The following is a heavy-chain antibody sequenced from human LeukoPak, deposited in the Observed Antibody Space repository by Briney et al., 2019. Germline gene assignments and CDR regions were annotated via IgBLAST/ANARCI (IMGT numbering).Heavy chain of an antibody. V-gene: IGHV3-23*01. Sequence: GGSLRLSCAASGFTFSSYAMKWVRQAPGKGLEWVSVIYGSGDNIHYADSVKGRFTISRDNSKNSLYLQMNSLRAEDTAVYYCAREGRPYYYGMDVWGQGTTVTVSS. CDR1: GFTFSSYA. J-gene: IGHJ6*02. CDR2: IYGSGDNI. CDR3: AREGRPYYYGMDV.